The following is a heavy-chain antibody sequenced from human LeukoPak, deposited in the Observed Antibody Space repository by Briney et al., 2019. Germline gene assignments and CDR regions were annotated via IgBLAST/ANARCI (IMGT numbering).Heavy chain of an antibody. CDR3: AIGVVITTAFDN. Sequence: GGSMRLSCAASGFTFNNYWMHWVRQAPGKGLVWVSGINSDGSSATYADSVKGRFTISRDNAKNTLYLEMNSLRAEDMAVYYCAIGVVITTAFDNWGQGTLVTVSS. CDR2: INSDGSSA. J-gene: IGHJ4*02. V-gene: IGHV3-74*01. CDR1: GFTFNNYW. D-gene: IGHD3-22*01.